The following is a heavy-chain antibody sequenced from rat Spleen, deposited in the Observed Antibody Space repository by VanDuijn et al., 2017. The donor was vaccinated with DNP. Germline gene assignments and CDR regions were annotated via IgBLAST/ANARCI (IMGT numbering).Heavy chain of an antibody. CDR2: IIFDGTRT. J-gene: IGHJ2*01. Sequence: EVQLVESGGGLVQPGRSLKLSCAATRFTFSDFNMAWVRQAPKKGLEWVAAIIFDGTRTYYRDSVKGRFTISRDNVKGILYLQMSKLGSEDSAIYYCSREGLRASDYWGQGVLVTVSS. CDR3: SREGLRASDY. D-gene: IGHD4-1*01. V-gene: IGHV5S10*01. CDR1: RFTFSDFN.